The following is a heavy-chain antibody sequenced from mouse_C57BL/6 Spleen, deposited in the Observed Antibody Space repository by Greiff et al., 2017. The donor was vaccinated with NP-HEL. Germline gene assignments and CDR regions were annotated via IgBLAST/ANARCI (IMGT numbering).Heavy chain of an antibody. D-gene: IGHD2-3*01. Sequence: EVKVVESGGGLVKPGGSLKLSCAASGFTFSDYGMHWVRQAPEKGLEWVAYISSGSSTIYYADTVKGRFTISRDNAKNTLFLQMTSLRSEDTAMYYCASIYDGYFYYAMDYWGQGTSVTVSS. J-gene: IGHJ4*01. CDR3: ASIYDGYFYYAMDY. V-gene: IGHV5-17*01. CDR1: GFTFSDYG. CDR2: ISSGSSTI.